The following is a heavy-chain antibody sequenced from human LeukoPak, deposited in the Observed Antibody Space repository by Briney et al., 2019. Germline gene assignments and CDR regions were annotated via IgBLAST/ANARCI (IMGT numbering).Heavy chain of an antibody. CDR1: GFIFSDYY. Sequence: GGSLRLSCAASGFIFSDYYMSWIRQAPGKGLEWVSYISSSSSYTNYADSVKGRFTISRDNAKNTLYLEMNSLRDEDTAMYYCATVNVPATSYWGQGTLVTVSS. CDR2: ISSSSSYT. V-gene: IGHV3-11*06. D-gene: IGHD2-15*01. CDR3: ATVNVPATSY. J-gene: IGHJ4*02.